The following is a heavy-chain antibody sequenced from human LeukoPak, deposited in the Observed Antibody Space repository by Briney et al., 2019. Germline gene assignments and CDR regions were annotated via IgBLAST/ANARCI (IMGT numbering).Heavy chain of an antibody. CDR3: ARDPSYYDFWSGYQHTFDY. CDR2: INPNSGGT. D-gene: IGHD3-3*01. Sequence: GASVKVSCKASGYTFTGYYMHWVRQAPGQGLEWMGWINPNSGGTNYAQKFQGRVTVTRDTSISTAYMELSRLRSDDTAVYYCARDPSYYDFWSGYQHTFDYWRQGTLVTVSS. V-gene: IGHV1-2*02. CDR1: GYTFTGYY. J-gene: IGHJ4*02.